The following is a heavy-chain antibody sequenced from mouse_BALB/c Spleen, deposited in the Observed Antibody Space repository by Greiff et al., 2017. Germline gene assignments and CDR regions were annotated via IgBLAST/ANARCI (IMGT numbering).Heavy chain of an antibody. V-gene: IGHV1-80*01. CDR3: ARTPIYDGYYVLDY. D-gene: IGHD2-3*01. CDR2: IYPGDGDT. J-gene: IGHJ2*01. CDR1: GYAFSSYW. Sequence: QVQLQQPGAELVRPGSSVKISCKASGYAFSSYWMNWVKQRPGQGLEWIGQIYPGDGDTNYNGKFKGKATLTADKSSSTAYMQLSSLTSEDSAVYFCARTPIYDGYYVLDYWGQGTTLTVSS.